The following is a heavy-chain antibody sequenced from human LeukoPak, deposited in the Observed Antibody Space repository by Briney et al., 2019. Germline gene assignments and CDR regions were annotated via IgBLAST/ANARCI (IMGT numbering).Heavy chain of an antibody. CDR3: AKDPSIAAPNWFDP. V-gene: IGHV3-30*02. J-gene: IGHJ5*02. CDR2: IRYDGSNK. D-gene: IGHD6-6*01. Sequence: GGSLRLSCAASGFTFSSYGMHWVRQAPGKGLEWVAFIRYDGSNKYYADSVKGRFTISRDKSKNTLYLQMNSLRAEDTAVYYCAKDPSIAAPNWFDPWGQGTLVTVSS. CDR1: GFTFSSYG.